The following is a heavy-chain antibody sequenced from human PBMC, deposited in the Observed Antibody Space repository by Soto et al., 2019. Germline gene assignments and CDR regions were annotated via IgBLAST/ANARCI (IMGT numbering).Heavy chain of an antibody. CDR3: ARDYSNYPHYYYGMDV. CDR1: GFTFSTYR. D-gene: IGHD4-4*01. J-gene: IGHJ6*02. Sequence: EVPLVESGGGLVQPGGSLRLSCAASGFTFSTYRLNWVRQAPGKGLEWVSYISSGSGTIYYADSVKGRFTISRDNAKNSLYLQMNSLRDEDTAVYYCARDYSNYPHYYYGMDVWGQGATVTVSS. CDR2: ISSGSGTI. V-gene: IGHV3-48*02.